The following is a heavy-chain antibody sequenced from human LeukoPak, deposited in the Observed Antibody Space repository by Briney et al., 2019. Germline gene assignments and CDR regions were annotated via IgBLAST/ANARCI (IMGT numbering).Heavy chain of an antibody. CDR3: AKGRDYYDSVPFDY. CDR1: GFTFSSYA. Sequence: GGSLRLSCAASGFTFSSYAMSWVRQARGKGLEWVSAIRGSGGSTYYADSVRGRFTISRDNSKNTLYLQMNSLRAEDTAVYYCAKGRDYYDSVPFDYWGQGTLVTVSS. J-gene: IGHJ4*02. D-gene: IGHD3-22*01. V-gene: IGHV3-23*01. CDR2: IRGSGGST.